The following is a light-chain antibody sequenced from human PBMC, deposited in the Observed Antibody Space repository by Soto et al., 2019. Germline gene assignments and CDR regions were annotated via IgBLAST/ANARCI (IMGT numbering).Light chain of an antibody. V-gene: IGKV2-29*03. CDR3: MQAIDIPWT. J-gene: IGKJ1*01. CDR2: EVS. CDR1: QSLLHSDGKTY. Sequence: ILMTRTPLSLSIIPGQTASISCKSSQSLLHSDGKTYFYWYVQKAGQAPQPLIYEVSNRFSGVPERFSGSGSRTDFTLKISRVEADDVGIYYCMQAIDIPWTFGQGTKVDIK.